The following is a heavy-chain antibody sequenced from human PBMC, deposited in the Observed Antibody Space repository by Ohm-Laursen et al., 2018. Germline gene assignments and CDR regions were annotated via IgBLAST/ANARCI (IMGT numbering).Heavy chain of an antibody. CDR2: IYYSGST. CDR1: GGSFSGYY. J-gene: IGHJ3*02. Sequence: SETLSLTCAVYGGSFSGYYWSRIRQHPGKGLEWIGYIYYSGSTYYNPSLKSRVTISVDTSKNQFSLKLSSVTAADTAVYYCAREPLSDWGTDAFDIWGQGTMVTVSS. V-gene: IGHV4-31*11. CDR3: AREPLSDWGTDAFDI. D-gene: IGHD3-16*01.